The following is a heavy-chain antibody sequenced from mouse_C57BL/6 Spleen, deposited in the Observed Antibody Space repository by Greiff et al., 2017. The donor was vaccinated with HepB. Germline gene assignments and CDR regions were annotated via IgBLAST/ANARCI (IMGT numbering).Heavy chain of an antibody. D-gene: IGHD3-3*01. CDR3: ARSRGTHGYFDV. V-gene: IGHV1-50*01. CDR2: IDPSDSYT. J-gene: IGHJ1*03. Sequence: QVQLQQSGAELVKPGASVKLSCKASGYTFTSYWMQWVKQRPGQGLEWIGEIDPSDSYTNYNQKFKGKATLTVDTSSSTAYMQLRSLTSEDSAVYYCARSRGTHGYFDVWGTGTTVTVSS. CDR1: GYTFTSYW.